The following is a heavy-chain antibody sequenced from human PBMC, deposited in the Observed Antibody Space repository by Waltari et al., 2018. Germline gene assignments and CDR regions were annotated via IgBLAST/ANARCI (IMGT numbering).Heavy chain of an antibody. Sequence: QITLKESGPTLVKPTQTLTLTCTFSGCSLSTSGVGVGWIRQPPGKALEWLALIYWNDDKRYSPSLKSRLTITKDTSKNQVVLTMTNMDPVDTATYYCALRGVAVAGLAEYFQHWGQGTLVTVSS. CDR3: ALRGVAVAGLAEYFQH. J-gene: IGHJ1*01. D-gene: IGHD6-19*01. CDR2: IYWNDDK. V-gene: IGHV2-5*01. CDR1: GCSLSTSGVG.